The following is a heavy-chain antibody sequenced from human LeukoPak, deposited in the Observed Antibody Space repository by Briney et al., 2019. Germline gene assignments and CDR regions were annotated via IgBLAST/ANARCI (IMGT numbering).Heavy chain of an antibody. V-gene: IGHV4-4*07. CDR3: ARAPYYYDSSGRAFDI. CDR2: IYTSGST. Sequence: SETLSLTCTVSGGSISSYYWSWIRQPAGKGLEWIGRIYTSGSTNYNPSLKGRVTMSVDTSKNQFSLKLSSVTAADTAVYYCARAPYYYDSSGRAFDIWGQGTMVTVSS. J-gene: IGHJ3*02. CDR1: GGSISSYY. D-gene: IGHD3-22*01.